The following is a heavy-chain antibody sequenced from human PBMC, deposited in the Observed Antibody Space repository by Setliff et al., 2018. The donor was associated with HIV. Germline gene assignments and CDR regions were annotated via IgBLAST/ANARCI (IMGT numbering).Heavy chain of an antibody. CDR2: IYTSGST. CDR1: GGTISSYY. D-gene: IGHD3-22*01. V-gene: IGHV4-4*08. CDR3: ARGPGHDGSGYYYDYHYMDV. Sequence: SETLSLTCTASGGTISSYYWSWIRQPPGKGLEWIGYIYTSGSTNYNPSLKSRVTISVDTSKNQFSLKRSYVTAADTAVYYCARGPGHDGSGYYYDYHYMDVWGKGTTVTVSS. J-gene: IGHJ6*03.